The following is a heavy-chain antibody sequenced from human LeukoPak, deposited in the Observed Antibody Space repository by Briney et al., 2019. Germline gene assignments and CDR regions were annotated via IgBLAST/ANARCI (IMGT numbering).Heavy chain of an antibody. CDR1: GYTFTGYY. J-gene: IGHJ3*02. D-gene: IGHD1-20*01. CDR3: ARDLTGTTVGDAFDI. V-gene: IGHV1-2*02. Sequence: ASVNVSYKASGYTFTGYYMHWVRQAPGQRLEWMGWINPNSGGTNYAQKFQGRVTMTRDTSISTAYMELSRLRSDDTAVYYCARDLTGTTVGDAFDIWGQGTMVTVSS. CDR2: INPNSGGT.